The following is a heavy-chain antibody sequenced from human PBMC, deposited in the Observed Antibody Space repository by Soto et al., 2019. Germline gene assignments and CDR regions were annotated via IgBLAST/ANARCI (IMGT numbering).Heavy chain of an antibody. Sequence: PGGPLRLSCAASGFTFTRYSMNWLRQDPGKGLEWVSSISSTTNYIYYGDSMKGRFTISRDNAKNSLYLEMNSLRAEDTAVYYCARVSEYLTSNFEYSGPGTLVTDSS. CDR3: ARVSEYLTSNFEY. D-gene: IGHD2-2*01. CDR2: ISSTTNYI. J-gene: IGHJ4*02. CDR1: GFTFTRYS. V-gene: IGHV3-21*06.